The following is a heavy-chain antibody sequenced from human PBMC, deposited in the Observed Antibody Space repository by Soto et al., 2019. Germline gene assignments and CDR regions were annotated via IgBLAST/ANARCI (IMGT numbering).Heavy chain of an antibody. Sequence: SQTLSLTCAISGDSVSGNSAAWNWIRQSPSRGLEWLGRTYYRSKWYNDYAVSVKSRITVTPDTSKNQFSPHLNSVTPEDTAVYDCAREFPYYESSDSYFDYWGQGAMVTVSS. CDR1: GDSVSGNSAA. J-gene: IGHJ4*02. D-gene: IGHD3-16*01. CDR3: AREFPYYESSDSYFDY. V-gene: IGHV6-1*01. CDR2: TYYRSKWYN.